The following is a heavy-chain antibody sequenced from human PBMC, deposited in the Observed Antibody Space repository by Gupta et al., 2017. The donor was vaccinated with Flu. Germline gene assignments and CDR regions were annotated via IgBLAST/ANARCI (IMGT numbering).Heavy chain of an antibody. CDR3: ARTLVGYCSSTSCYTSSGFDP. V-gene: IGHV3-30-3*01. Sequence: QVQLVESGGGVVQPGRSLRLSCAASGFTFSSYAIHWVRQAPGKGLEWVAVIADDGYKKYYADSVKGRFTIFRDNSKNTLYLQMNSLRAEDTAVYYCARTLVGYCSSTSCYTSSGFDPWGQGTLVTVSS. D-gene: IGHD2-2*02. CDR1: GFTFSSYA. J-gene: IGHJ5*02. CDR2: IADDGYKK.